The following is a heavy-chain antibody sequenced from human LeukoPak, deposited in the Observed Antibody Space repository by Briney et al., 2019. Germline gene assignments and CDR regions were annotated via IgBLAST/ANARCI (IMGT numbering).Heavy chain of an antibody. V-gene: IGHV3-66*01. CDR3: ARGLGTYTTSWYHFYGMDF. CDR1: GFAVSNIY. Sequence: GGSLRLSCAASGFAVSNIYMSWVRQAPGKGLEWVSVIFGGDSTYYADSVKGRFTISRDNSKNTVYLQMNSLRADDTAVYHCARGLGTYTTSWYHFYGMDFWGLGTTVTVS. J-gene: IGHJ6*02. CDR2: IFGGDST. D-gene: IGHD3-16*01.